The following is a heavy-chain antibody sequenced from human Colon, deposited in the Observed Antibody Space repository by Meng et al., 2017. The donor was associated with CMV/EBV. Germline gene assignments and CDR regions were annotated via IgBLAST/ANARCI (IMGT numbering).Heavy chain of an antibody. CDR3: ATDYGDYYFDR. CDR1: GGSISSSTYY. V-gene: IGHV4-39*07. Sequence: QLQLQEAGPGRVKPWATLSLTCTVSGGSISSSTYYWGWIRQTPGKGLEWIGNIYYSGYTYYNPSLKSRLTISVDTSKNQFSLKLTSVTAADTAVYYCATDYGDYYFDRWGQGTLVTVSS. CDR2: IYYSGYT. J-gene: IGHJ4*02. D-gene: IGHD4-17*01.